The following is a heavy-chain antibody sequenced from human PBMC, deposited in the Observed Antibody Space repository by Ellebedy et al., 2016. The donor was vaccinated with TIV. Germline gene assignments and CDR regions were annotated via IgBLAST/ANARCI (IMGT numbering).Heavy chain of an antibody. CDR1: GGSISSSSYY. V-gene: IGHV4-39*01. CDR2: IYYSGST. D-gene: IGHD3-10*01. CDR3: ARSDLLWFGELSQFDY. Sequence: MPSETLSLTCTVSGGSISSSSYYWGWIRQPPGKGLEWIGSIYYSGSTYYNPSLKSRVTISVDTSKNQFSLKLSSVTAADTAVYYCARSDLLWFGELSQFDYWGQGTLVTVSS. J-gene: IGHJ4*02.